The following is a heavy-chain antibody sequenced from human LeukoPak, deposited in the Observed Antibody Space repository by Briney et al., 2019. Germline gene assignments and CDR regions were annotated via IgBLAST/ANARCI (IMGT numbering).Heavy chain of an antibody. CDR1: GFTISSYW. J-gene: IGHJ4*02. CDR2: INSDGSSI. Sequence: GGSLRLSCAVSGFTISSYWMPWVRQAPGKGLVWVSRINSDGSSISYADSVKGRFTISRDNAKNTLYLQLNSLRVEDTAVYYCARDDRNCNGGSCYGVDYWGQGTLVTVSS. CDR3: ARDDRNCNGGSCYGVDY. D-gene: IGHD2-15*01. V-gene: IGHV3-74*01.